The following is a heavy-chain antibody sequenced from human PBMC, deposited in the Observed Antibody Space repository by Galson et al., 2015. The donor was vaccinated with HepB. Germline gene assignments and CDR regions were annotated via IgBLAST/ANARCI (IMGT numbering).Heavy chain of an antibody. Sequence: SVKVSCKASGYTFTGYYMHWVRQAPGQGLEWMGRINPNSGGTNYAQKFQGRVTMTRDTSISTAYMELSRLRSDDAAVYYCARGGQVVVVAATPDYYYYYMDVWGKGTTVTVSS. CDR3: ARGGQVVVVAATPDYYYYYMDV. CDR1: GYTFTGYY. V-gene: IGHV1-2*06. D-gene: IGHD2-15*01. J-gene: IGHJ6*03. CDR2: INPNSGGT.